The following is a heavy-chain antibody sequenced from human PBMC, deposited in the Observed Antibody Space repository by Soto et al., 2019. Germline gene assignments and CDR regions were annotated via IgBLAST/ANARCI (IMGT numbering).Heavy chain of an antibody. CDR3: ARENSSSWYKGGYFQH. V-gene: IGHV1-3*01. CDR1: GYTFTGYA. CDR2: INAGNGNT. J-gene: IGHJ1*01. D-gene: IGHD6-13*01. Sequence: QVQLVQSGAEVKKPGASVKVSCKASGYTFTGYAMHWVRQAPGQRLEWMGWINAGNGNTKSSQKFQGRVTITRDTSASTAYMELSSLRSEDTAVFYCARENSSSWYKGGYFQHWGQGTLVTVSS.